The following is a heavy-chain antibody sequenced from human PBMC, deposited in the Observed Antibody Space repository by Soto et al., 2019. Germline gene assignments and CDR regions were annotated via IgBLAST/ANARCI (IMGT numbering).Heavy chain of an antibody. D-gene: IGHD5-12*01. Sequence: SETLSLTCTVSGGSISSGGYYWSWIRQHPGKGLEWIGYIYYSGSTYYNPSLKSRVTISVDTSKNQFSLKLSSVTAADTAVYYCARLGDGYNSEFDYWGQGTLVTVS. CDR1: GGSISSGGYY. J-gene: IGHJ4*02. CDR3: ARLGDGYNSEFDY. CDR2: IYYSGST. V-gene: IGHV4-31*03.